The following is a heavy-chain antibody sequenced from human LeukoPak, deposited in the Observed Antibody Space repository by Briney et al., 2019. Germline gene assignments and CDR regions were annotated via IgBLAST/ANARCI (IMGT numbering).Heavy chain of an antibody. Sequence: PGGSLRLSCAAPGFTFSSYAMSWVRQAPGKGLEWVSAISGSGGSTYYADSVKGRFTISRDNSKNTLYLQMNSLRAEDTAVYYCAKDSTVTGNPGDPDYWGQGTLVTVSS. J-gene: IGHJ4*02. CDR1: GFTFSSYA. D-gene: IGHD1-1*01. CDR2: ISGSGGST. CDR3: AKDSTVTGNPGDPDY. V-gene: IGHV3-23*01.